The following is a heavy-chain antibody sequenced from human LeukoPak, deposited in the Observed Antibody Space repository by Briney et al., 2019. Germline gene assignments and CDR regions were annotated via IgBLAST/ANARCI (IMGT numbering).Heavy chain of an antibody. D-gene: IGHD1-26*01. CDR2: IHHSGTI. CDR1: GSSIYSDYF. CDR3: ARHSRVIVGAICAYDF. V-gene: IGHV4-38-2*01. Sequence: SETLSLTCAVSGSSIYSDYFWAWIRQPPGKGLEWIGSIHHSGTICYSPSLRSRVTISVGTSENHFSLNLNSVTAADTALYYCARHSRVIVGAICAYDFWGQGTKVTVSS. J-gene: IGHJ3*01.